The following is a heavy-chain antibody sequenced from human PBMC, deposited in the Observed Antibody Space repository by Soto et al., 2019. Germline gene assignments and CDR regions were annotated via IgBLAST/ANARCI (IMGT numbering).Heavy chain of an antibody. Sequence: QLRLQESGPGLVKPSETLSISCSVSGDPLSSSRYYWGWVRQPPGKGLEWIGSIYYSGSTHYKPSLKSRVTISADTSKKQFSLKLNSVTAADTAVYYCVGIEGYDFDYWGQGTLVTVSS. D-gene: IGHD5-12*01. CDR3: VGIEGYDFDY. J-gene: IGHJ4*02. CDR2: IYYSGST. CDR1: GDPLSSSRYY. V-gene: IGHV4-39*01.